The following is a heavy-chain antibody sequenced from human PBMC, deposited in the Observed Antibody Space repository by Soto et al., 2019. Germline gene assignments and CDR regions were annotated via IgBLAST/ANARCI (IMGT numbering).Heavy chain of an antibody. CDR3: ARDLGVGATYYYYYGMDV. CDR2: ISAYNGNT. J-gene: IGHJ6*02. CDR1: GYTFTSYG. D-gene: IGHD1-26*01. Sequence: ASLKVSCKASGYTFTSYGISWVRQAPGQGLEWMGWISAYNGNTNYAQKLQGRVTMTTDTSTSTAYMELRSLRSDDTAVYYCARDLGVGATYYYYYGMDVWGQGTTVTVSS. V-gene: IGHV1-18*01.